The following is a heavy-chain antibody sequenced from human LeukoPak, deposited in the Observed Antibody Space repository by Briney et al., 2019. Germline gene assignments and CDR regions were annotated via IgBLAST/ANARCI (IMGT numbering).Heavy chain of an antibody. J-gene: IGHJ4*02. V-gene: IGHV3-11*01. CDR3: ARVGGSYYFDY. CDR1: GFTFSDYY. CDR2: ISSSGSTI. D-gene: IGHD1-26*01. Sequence: PGGSLRLSCAAYGFTFSDYYMSWIRQAPGKGLEWVSYISSSGSTIYYPDSVKGRFTNTRDNAKNSQYLQMNSLRAEDTAVYYCARVGGSYYFDYWGQGTLVTVSS.